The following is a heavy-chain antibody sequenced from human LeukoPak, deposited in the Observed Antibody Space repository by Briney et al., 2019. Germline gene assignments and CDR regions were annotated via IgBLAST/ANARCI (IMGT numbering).Heavy chain of an antibody. D-gene: IGHD2-2*01. Sequence: GGSLRLSCAASGFTFSSYTMNWVRQAPGKGLEWVSGLGRSGENRYYATSVRGRFSISRDNSKDTVYLQMNRLRAEDTAIYYCVKDRPCETCMPMDAWGQGTTVTVSS. CDR2: LGRSGENR. CDR3: VKDRPCETCMPMDA. J-gene: IGHJ6*02. V-gene: IGHV3-23*01. CDR1: GFTFSSYT.